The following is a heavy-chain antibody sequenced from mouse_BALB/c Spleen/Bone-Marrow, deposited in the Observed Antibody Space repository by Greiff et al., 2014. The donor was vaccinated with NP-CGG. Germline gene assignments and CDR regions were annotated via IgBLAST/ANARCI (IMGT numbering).Heavy chain of an antibody. CDR3: ARWKDGYYSWFAY. J-gene: IGHJ3*01. CDR1: GYTFTEYT. V-gene: IGHV1-18*01. CDR2: INPNNGGT. D-gene: IGHD2-3*01. Sequence: VQLKESGPELVKPGASVKISCKTSGYTFTEYTMHWVKQSHGKSLEWIGGINPNNGGTSYNQKFKGKTTLTVDKSSSTAYMELRSLTSEDSAVYYCARWKDGYYSWFAYWGQGTLVTVSA.